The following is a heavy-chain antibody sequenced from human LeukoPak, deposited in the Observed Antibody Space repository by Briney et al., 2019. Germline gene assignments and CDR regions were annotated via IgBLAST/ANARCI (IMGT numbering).Heavy chain of an antibody. CDR2: IYYSGST. CDR1: GGSISSYY. J-gene: IGHJ4*02. V-gene: IGHV4-59*08. D-gene: IGHD3-10*01. CDR3: ARHSARYYFDY. Sequence: SETLSLTCTVSGGSISSYYWSWIRQPPGKGLEWIGYIYYSGSTNYNPSLKSRVTISVDTSKNQFSLKLSSVTAADTAVYYCARHSARYYFDYWGQGTLVTVSP.